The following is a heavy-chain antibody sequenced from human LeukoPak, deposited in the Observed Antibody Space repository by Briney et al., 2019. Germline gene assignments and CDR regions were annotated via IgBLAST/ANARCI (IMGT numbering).Heavy chain of an antibody. V-gene: IGHV3-30*02. CDR1: GFTFSSYG. CDR2: IRYDGSNK. Sequence: GGSLRLSCEPSGFTFSSYGMRWVHQAPGKGLEWVAFIRYDGSNKYYADSVKGRFTISRDNSKNTLYLQMNSLRAEDTAVYYCAKDRGDIVATIDYWGQATLVTVSS. D-gene: IGHD5-12*01. CDR3: AKDRGDIVATIDY. J-gene: IGHJ4*02.